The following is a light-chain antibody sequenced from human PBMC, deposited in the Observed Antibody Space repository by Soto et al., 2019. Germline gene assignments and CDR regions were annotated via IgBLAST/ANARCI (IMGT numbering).Light chain of an antibody. CDR2: GAF. J-gene: IGKJ1*01. Sequence: EIILTQSPGTLSLSPGERATLSCRASQTINSNYLIWYQQKSGQAPRLLIYGAFSRATGIPDRFRGSGSGTDFTLTINRLEPEDFAVYYCQHYGSPRWTFGQGTKLEIK. V-gene: IGKV3-20*01. CDR3: QHYGSPRWT. CDR1: QTINSNY.